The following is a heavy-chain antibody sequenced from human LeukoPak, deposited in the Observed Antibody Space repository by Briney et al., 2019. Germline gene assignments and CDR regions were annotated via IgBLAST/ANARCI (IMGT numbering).Heavy chain of an antibody. J-gene: IGHJ4*02. CDR3: ARASGWYPNQYED. CDR2: IYYRGST. Sequence: SQTLSLTCTVPGGSVSSGRYYCSWIRHPQGKRLQRVGYIYYRGSTNYNPTLKSRVTISADTSKNQFSLKLNSVTAADTAVYYCARASGWYPNQYEDWGQGTLVTVSS. D-gene: IGHD6-19*01. CDR1: GGSVSSGRYY. V-gene: IGHV4-61*01.